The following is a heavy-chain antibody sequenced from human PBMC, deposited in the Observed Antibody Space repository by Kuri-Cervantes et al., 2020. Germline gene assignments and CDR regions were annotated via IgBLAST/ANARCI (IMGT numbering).Heavy chain of an antibody. CDR2: ISGSGHST. D-gene: IGHD3-22*01. J-gene: IGHJ4*02. CDR3: AREMIVVVRRGCFDY. CDR1: GFTFSSYV. Sequence: GGSLRLSCAASGFTFSSYVMSWVRQAPGKGLEWVSGISGSGHSTYYADSVKGRFTISRDNSKNTLYLQMNSLRAEDTAVYYCAREMIVVVRRGCFDYWGQGTLVTVSS. V-gene: IGHV3-23*01.